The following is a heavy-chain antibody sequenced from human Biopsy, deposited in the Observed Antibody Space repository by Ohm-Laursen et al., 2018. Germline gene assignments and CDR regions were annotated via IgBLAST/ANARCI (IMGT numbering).Heavy chain of an antibody. D-gene: IGHD3-3*01. CDR3: AADADGYYTEFDY. Sequence: ASVKVSCKASGGPSSNYAFSWVRQAPGQGLEWVGRIVPILGHLNYAQRFQGRVSIAADKSTTYVYMELSSLTSGDTAVYYCAADADGYYTEFDYWGPGTLVTVSS. CDR1: GGPSSNYA. V-gene: IGHV1-69*04. CDR2: IVPILGHL. J-gene: IGHJ4*02.